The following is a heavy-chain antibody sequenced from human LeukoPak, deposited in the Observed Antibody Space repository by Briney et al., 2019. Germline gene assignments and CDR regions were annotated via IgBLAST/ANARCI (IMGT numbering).Heavy chain of an antibody. D-gene: IGHD5-12*01. Sequence: GGSLRLSCAASGFTFSDYFMSWIRQAPGKGLEWVSYISSSGTTVYYADSVKGRFTISRDNSKNTLYLQINSLRAEDTAVYYCARGPSGYHNTGGQGTLVTVSS. J-gene: IGHJ4*02. CDR3: ARGPSGYHNT. V-gene: IGHV3-11*04. CDR2: ISSSGTTV. CDR1: GFTFSDYF.